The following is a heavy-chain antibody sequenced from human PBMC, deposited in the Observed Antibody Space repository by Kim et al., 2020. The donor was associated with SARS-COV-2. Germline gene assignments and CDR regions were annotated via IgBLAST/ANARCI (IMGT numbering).Heavy chain of an antibody. CDR3: ARAALSDDMWYFDL. V-gene: IGHV3-33*01. J-gene: IGHJ2*01. Sequence: ADSGKGRFAICRDNSKNTLFLQMDSLRAEDTAVYYCARAALSDDMWYFDLWGRGTLVTVSS. D-gene: IGHD3-16*02.